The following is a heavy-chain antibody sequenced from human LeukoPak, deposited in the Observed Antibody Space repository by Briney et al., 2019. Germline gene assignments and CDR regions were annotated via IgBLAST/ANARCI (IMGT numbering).Heavy chain of an antibody. V-gene: IGHV4-30-4*01. CDR1: GGSISNNNW. Sequence: SETLSLTCDVSGGSISNNNWWHWVRQPPGKGLEWIGYIYYSGSTYYNPSLKSRVTISVDTSKNQFSLKLSSVTAADTAVYYCARVLYYGSGSYSNWFDPWGQGTLVTVSS. CDR3: ARVLYYGSGSYSNWFDP. J-gene: IGHJ5*02. CDR2: IYYSGST. D-gene: IGHD3-10*01.